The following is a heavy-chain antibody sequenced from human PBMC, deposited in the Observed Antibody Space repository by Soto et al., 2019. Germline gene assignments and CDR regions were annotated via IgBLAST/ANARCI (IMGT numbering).Heavy chain of an antibody. D-gene: IGHD6-19*01. V-gene: IGHV3-9*01. Sequence: GGSLRLSCAASGFTFDDYAMHWVRQAPGKGLEWVSGISWNSGSIGYADSVKGRFTISRDNAKNSLYLQMNSLRAEDTALYYCAKDMSLYSSGWEGKYYFDYWGQGTLVTVSS. J-gene: IGHJ4*02. CDR3: AKDMSLYSSGWEGKYYFDY. CDR2: ISWNSGSI. CDR1: GFTFDDYA.